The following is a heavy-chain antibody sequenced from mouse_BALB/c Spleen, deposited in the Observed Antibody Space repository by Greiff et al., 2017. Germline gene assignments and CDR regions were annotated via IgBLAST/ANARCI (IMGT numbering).Heavy chain of an antibody. D-gene: IGHD2-1*01. CDR1: GFNIKDYY. J-gene: IGHJ3*01. CDR2: IDPENGDT. V-gene: IGHV14-4*02. CDR3: ARRGNSAWFAY. Sequence: VQLQQSGAELVRSGASVKLSCTASGFNIKDYYMHWVKQRPEQGLEWIGWIDPENGDTEYAPKFQGKATMTADTSSNTAYLQLSSLTSEDTAVYYCARRGNSAWFAYWGQGTLVTVSA.